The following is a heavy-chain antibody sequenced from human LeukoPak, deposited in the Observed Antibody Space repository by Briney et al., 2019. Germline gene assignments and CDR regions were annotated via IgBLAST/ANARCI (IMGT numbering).Heavy chain of an antibody. V-gene: IGHV4-59*01. CDR3: ARARAYCNQGFYYYGMDV. CDR1: GGSIRRDY. Sequence: SETLSLTCTVSGGSIRRDYWSWIRQPPGKGLEWVGYISYSGSTSYNPSLESRVTMSVDTSKNQVSLKVNSVTAADTAVYFFARARAYCNQGFYYYGMDVWGQGTTVTVSS. D-gene: IGHD4-11*01. CDR2: ISYSGST. J-gene: IGHJ6*02.